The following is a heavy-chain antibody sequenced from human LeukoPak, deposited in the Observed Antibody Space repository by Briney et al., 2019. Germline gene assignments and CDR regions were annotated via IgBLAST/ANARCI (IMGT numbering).Heavy chain of an antibody. D-gene: IGHD1-26*01. CDR1: GFTFSSYS. Sequence: GGSLRLSCAASGFTFSSYSMNWVRQAPGKGLEWVAVIWYDGSNKYYADSVKGRFTISRDNSKNTLYLQMNSLRAEDTAVYYCARDRAGATDYWGQGTLVTVSS. J-gene: IGHJ4*02. V-gene: IGHV3-33*08. CDR3: ARDRAGATDY. CDR2: IWYDGSNK.